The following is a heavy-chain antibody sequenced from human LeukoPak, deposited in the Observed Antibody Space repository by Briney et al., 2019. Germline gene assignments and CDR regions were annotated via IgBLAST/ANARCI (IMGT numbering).Heavy chain of an antibody. CDR2: INSDGGTT. CDR3: ARERVADNWFDP. V-gene: IGHV3-74*01. J-gene: IGHJ5*02. CDR1: GFTFSNYW. Sequence: GVSLRLSCAASGFTFSNYWMHWVRQAPGKGLVWVSRINSDGGTTTYADSVKGRFTISRDNAKNTLYLQMNSLRAEDTAVYYCARERVADNWFDPWGQGTLVTVSS. D-gene: IGHD3-3*01.